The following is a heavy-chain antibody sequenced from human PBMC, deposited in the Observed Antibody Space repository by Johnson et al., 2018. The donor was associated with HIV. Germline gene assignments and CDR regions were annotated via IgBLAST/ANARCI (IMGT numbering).Heavy chain of an antibody. CDR2: INWHGGST. D-gene: IGHD6-13*01. V-gene: IGHV3-20*04. CDR1: GFTFDDYG. J-gene: IGHJ3*02. CDR3: ARDPGGAAVAGDAFDI. Sequence: VQLVESGGGLVQPGRSLRLSCAASGFTFDDYGMSWVRQAPGKGLEWVSGINWHGGSTGYADSVKDRFTISRDNAKNSLYLQMNRLRAEDTALYYCARDPGGAAVAGDAFDIWGQGTMVTVSS.